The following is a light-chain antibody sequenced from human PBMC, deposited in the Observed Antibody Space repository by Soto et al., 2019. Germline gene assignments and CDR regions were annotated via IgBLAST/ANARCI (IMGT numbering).Light chain of an antibody. CDR1: SSNIESNT. CDR3: AAWDDSLNGRV. Sequence: QSVLTQPPSASGTPGQRVTISCSGSSSNIESNTVNWYQQLPETAPKLLIHSNNERPSGVPDRFSGSKSGTSASLAISGLQSEYEADYYGAAWDDSLNGRVFGGGTKLTVL. V-gene: IGLV1-44*01. J-gene: IGLJ3*02. CDR2: SNN.